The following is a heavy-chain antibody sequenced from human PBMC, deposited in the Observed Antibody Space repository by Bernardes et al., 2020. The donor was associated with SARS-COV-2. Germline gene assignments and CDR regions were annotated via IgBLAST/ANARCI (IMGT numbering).Heavy chain of an antibody. CDR2: INDYGDRI. CDR3: ARVKGYSGSFGNWFDP. Sequence: GGSLRLSCSASGFTFSDYAMHWVRQPRGKGLEYVSGINDYGDRIHYGYSVKGRFTISRDDSKNTVYLQMNSLSVEDTAVYYCARVKGYSGSFGNWFDPWGQGTLVTVSS. D-gene: IGHD1-26*01. V-gene: IGHV3-64*04. J-gene: IGHJ5*02. CDR1: GFTFSDYA.